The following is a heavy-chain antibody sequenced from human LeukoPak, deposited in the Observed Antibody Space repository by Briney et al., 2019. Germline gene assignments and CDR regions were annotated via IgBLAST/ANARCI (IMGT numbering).Heavy chain of an antibody. J-gene: IGHJ4*02. D-gene: IGHD3-10*01. CDR3: ARALYGSGSSPYY. V-gene: IGHV3-21*01. CDR2: ISSSSSYI. Sequence: GGSLRLSCAASGFTFSSYSTNWVRQAPGKGLEWVSSISSSSSYIYYADSVKGRFTISRDNAKNSLYLQMNSLRAEDTAVYYCARALYGSGSSPYYWGQGTLVTVSS. CDR1: GFTFSSYS.